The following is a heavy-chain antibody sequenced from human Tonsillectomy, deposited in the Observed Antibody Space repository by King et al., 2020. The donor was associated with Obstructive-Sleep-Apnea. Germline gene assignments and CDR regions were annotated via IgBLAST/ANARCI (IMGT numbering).Heavy chain of an antibody. D-gene: IGHD3-9*01. V-gene: IGHV3-48*01. J-gene: IGHJ4*02. CDR2: ISISGATI. CDR1: GFNFSVFD. CDR3: ASGTSYDILSGYYFEY. Sequence: VQLVESGGLLVQPGGSLRLSCAASGFNFSVFDMNWVRMPPGRGLEWISNISISGATIYYKDSVKGRLTVSRDNAKNSLYLQMNSRRPEDAALYYCASGTSYDILSGYYFEYGGQGTLVTVSS.